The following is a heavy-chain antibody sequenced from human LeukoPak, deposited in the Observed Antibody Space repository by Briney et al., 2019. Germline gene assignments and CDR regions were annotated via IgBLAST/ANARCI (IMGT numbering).Heavy chain of an antibody. CDR3: ARVSSSWYSWFDP. Sequence: ASVKVSCKASGYTFTDYYLQWVRQATGQGLEWMGWMNPNSGNTGYAQKFQGRVTMTRNTSISTAYMELSSLRSEDTAVYYCARVSSSWYSWFDPWGQGTLVTVSS. V-gene: IGHV1-8*02. D-gene: IGHD6-13*01. J-gene: IGHJ5*02. CDR2: MNPNSGNT. CDR1: GYTFTDYY.